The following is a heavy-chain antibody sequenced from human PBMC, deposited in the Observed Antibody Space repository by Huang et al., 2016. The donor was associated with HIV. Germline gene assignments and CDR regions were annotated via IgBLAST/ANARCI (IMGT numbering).Heavy chain of an antibody. Sequence: QVQLVQSGAEVKKPGASVKVSCKTSGYTFTTYNINWVRQAPGRGLEWIGWSIPYNGNTNYAQRVQGRVTMTTDTSTTTAYMELRSLRSDDTAVYFCARQGFGRNDAFDIWGQGTMVSVSS. J-gene: IGHJ3*02. V-gene: IGHV1-18*01. CDR2: SIPYNGNT. D-gene: IGHD3-10*01. CDR1: GYTFTTYN. CDR3: ARQGFGRNDAFDI.